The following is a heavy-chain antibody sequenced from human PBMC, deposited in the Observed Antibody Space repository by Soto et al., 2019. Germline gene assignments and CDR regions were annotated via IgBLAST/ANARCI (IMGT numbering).Heavy chain of an antibody. Sequence: SETLSLTCAVYGGSFSGYYWTWIRQPPGKGLEWIGEINHSGTINFNPSLKSRLTISLDTSKKHFSLKLSSVTDADTAAYYCARAIRSLVSSYGMDVWGQGTTVTVSS. V-gene: IGHV4-34*01. CDR2: INHSGTI. J-gene: IGHJ6*02. CDR1: GGSFSGYY. CDR3: ARAIRSLVSSYGMDV.